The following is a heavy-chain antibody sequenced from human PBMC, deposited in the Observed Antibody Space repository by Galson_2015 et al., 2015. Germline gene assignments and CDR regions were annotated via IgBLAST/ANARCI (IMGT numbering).Heavy chain of an antibody. J-gene: IGHJ6*02. Sequence: SLRLSCAASGFTSSSYGMHWVRQAPGKGLEWVAVIWYDGSNKYYADSVKGRFTISRDNSKNTLYLQMNSLRAEDTAVYYCARDSYIVVVPAAHYYYYGMDVWGQGTTVTVSS. V-gene: IGHV3-33*08. CDR3: ARDSYIVVVPAAHYYYYGMDV. CDR2: IWYDGSNK. CDR1: GFTSSSYG. D-gene: IGHD2-2*01.